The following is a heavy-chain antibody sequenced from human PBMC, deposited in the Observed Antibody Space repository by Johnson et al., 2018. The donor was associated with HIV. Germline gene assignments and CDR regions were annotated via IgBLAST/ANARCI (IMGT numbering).Heavy chain of an antibody. CDR2: ISWNSGSI. D-gene: IGHD6-6*01. J-gene: IGHJ3*02. Sequence: QLVESGGGLVQPGGSLRLSCAASGFTFDDYAMHWVRQAPGKGLEWVSGISWNSGSIGYADSVKGRFTISRANAKNSLYLQMNRLRAEDTALYYCAKVLATTEYSSSSWSDAFDIWGQGTMVTVSS. V-gene: IGHV3-9*01. CDR3: AKVLATTEYSSSSWSDAFDI. CDR1: GFTFDDYA.